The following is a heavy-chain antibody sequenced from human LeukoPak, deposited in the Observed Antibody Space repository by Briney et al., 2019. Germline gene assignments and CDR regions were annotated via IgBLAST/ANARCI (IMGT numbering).Heavy chain of an antibody. CDR1: GFTFSNCA. J-gene: IGHJ4*02. Sequence: GGSLRLSCAASGFTFSNCAMHWVRQAPGKGLEWVAFIRYDGSNKFYADSVKGRFTISRDNSKNTLYLQMNSLRAEDTAVYYCAKDFPPDYYGSGSYFDYWGQGTLVTVSS. V-gene: IGHV3-30*02. CDR2: IRYDGSNK. CDR3: AKDFPPDYYGSGSYFDY. D-gene: IGHD3-10*01.